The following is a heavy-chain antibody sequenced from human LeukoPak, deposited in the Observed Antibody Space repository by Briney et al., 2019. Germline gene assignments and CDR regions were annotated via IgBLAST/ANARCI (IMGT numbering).Heavy chain of an antibody. CDR1: GYTFTGSY. CDR2: INPNSGGT. Sequence: ASVKVSCKASGYTFTGSYMHWVRQAPGQGLEWMGWINPNSGGTNYAQKFQGRVTMTRDTSISTAYMDLSRLRSDDTAVYYCARERSESYTPLSPWGQGTLVTVSS. V-gene: IGHV1-2*02. D-gene: IGHD3-10*01. CDR3: ARERSESYTPLSP. J-gene: IGHJ5*02.